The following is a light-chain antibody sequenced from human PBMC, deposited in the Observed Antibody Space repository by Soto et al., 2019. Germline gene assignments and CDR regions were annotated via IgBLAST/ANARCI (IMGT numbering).Light chain of an antibody. CDR3: QQYKSYPLT. J-gene: IGKJ4*01. CDR1: QSISSL. CDR2: KAS. V-gene: IGKV1-5*03. Sequence: DIQMTQSPSTLSASLGDRVTITCRASQSISSLLAWYQQKPGKAPNLLIYKASTLESGVPSRFSGSGSGTEFTLPMSSVQPDDFATYYCQQYKSYPLTFGGVTKVDIK.